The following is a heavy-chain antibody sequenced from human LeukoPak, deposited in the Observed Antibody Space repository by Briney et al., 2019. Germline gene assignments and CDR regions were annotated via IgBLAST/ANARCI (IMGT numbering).Heavy chain of an antibody. CDR2: IYYIGTS. J-gene: IGHJ4*02. Sequence: SETLSLTCTVSGDSINTSNYFWGWIRQSTGKGLEWIGNIYYIGTSDYNPSLKSRVTISIDTSKNQFSLNLRSVTAADTAFYYCARHRSGSYIRYFDFWGQGALVTVSP. CDR1: GDSINTSNYF. D-gene: IGHD1-26*01. CDR3: ARHRSGSYIRYFDF. V-gene: IGHV4-39*01.